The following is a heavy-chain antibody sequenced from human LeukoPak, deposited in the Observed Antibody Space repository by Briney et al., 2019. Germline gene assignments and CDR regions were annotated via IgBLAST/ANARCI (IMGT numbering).Heavy chain of an antibody. D-gene: IGHD2-2*01. CDR3: ARVGGVPAAHFDY. Sequence: PGGSLRLSCAASGFSVRTKYMSWVRQTPGRGLEWVSLIYASGTTYYAESVKGRFTVSRDNSENSPYLQMNSLRVEDTAVYYCARVGGVPAAHFDYWGQGTRVTVSS. CDR2: IYASGTT. J-gene: IGHJ4*02. CDR1: GFSVRTKY. V-gene: IGHV3-53*01.